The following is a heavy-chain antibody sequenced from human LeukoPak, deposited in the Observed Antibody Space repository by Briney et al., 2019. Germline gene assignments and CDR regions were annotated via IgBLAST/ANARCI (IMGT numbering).Heavy chain of an antibody. CDR3: ARVDDSSGSDFDY. Sequence: ASVKVSCKASGGTFSSYAISWVRQAPGQGLEWMGGIIPIFGTANYAQKFQGRVTITADESTSTAYMELSSLRSEDTAVYYCARVDDSSGSDFDYWGQGTLVTDSS. CDR1: GGTFSSYA. V-gene: IGHV1-69*13. D-gene: IGHD3-22*01. CDR2: IIPIFGTA. J-gene: IGHJ4*02.